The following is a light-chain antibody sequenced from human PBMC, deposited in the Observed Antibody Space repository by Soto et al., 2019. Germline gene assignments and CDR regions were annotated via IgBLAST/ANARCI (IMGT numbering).Light chain of an antibody. V-gene: IGLV1-47*01. CDR1: RSNIGRNY. CDR3: AAWDDTLHGQV. J-gene: IGLJ3*02. CDR2: RNN. Sequence: QPVLTQPPSASGTPGQRVSISCSGSRSNIGRNYVYWYQQLPGTAPKLLIQRNNERPSGVPDRFSGSKSGTSVSLAISGLRSEDEATYYCAAWDDTLHGQVFGGGTQLTVL.